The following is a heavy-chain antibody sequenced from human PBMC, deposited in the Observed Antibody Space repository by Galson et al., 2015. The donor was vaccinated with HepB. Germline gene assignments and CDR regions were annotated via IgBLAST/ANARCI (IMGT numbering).Heavy chain of an antibody. CDR3: AKERTWGGSTRNDGFDI. V-gene: IGHV3-9*01. D-gene: IGHD3-10*01. Sequence: SLRLSCAASGFSFDDFAMFWVRQAPGKGLEWVSGISWNSSNIDYADSVKGRFTISRDNARNSLYLQINSLRAEDTALYYCAKERTWGGSTRNDGFDIWGQGTMVTVSS. CDR1: GFSFDDFA. J-gene: IGHJ3*02. CDR2: ISWNSSNI.